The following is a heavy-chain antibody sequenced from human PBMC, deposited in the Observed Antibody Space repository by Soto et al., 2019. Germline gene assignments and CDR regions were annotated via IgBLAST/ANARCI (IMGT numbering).Heavy chain of an antibody. V-gene: IGHV3-9*01. CDR3: AKDMDSSGYYPDAFDI. Sequence: GGSLRLSCAASGFTFDDYAMHWVRQAPGKGLEWVSGISWNSGSIGYADSVKGRFTISRDNAKNSLYLQMNSLRAEDTALYYFAKDMDSSGYYPDAFDIWGQGTMVTVSS. CDR1: GFTFDDYA. J-gene: IGHJ3*02. CDR2: ISWNSGSI. D-gene: IGHD3-22*01.